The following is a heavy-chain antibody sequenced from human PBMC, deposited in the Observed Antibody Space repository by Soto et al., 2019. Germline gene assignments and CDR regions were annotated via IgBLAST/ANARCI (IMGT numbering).Heavy chain of an antibody. CDR1: GGSFSGYY. D-gene: IGHD6-13*01. CDR3: ARAAAATDPYYYYYGMDV. V-gene: IGHV4-34*01. CDR2: INHSGST. J-gene: IGHJ6*02. Sequence: QVQLQQWGAGLLKPSETLSLTCAVYGGSFSGYYWSWIRQPPGKGLEWIGEINHSGSTNYNPSLKRRVIISVDTSKNQFSLKLSSVTAADTAVYYCARAAAATDPYYYYYGMDVWGQGTTVTVSS.